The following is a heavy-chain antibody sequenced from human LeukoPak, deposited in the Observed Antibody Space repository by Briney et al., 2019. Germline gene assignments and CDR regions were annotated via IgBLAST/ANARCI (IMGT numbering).Heavy chain of an antibody. CDR1: GYSFTSYW. V-gene: IGHV5-51*01. J-gene: IGHJ6*03. CDR2: IYPGDSDT. D-gene: IGHD6-13*01. CDR3: ARHLAAAGTNYYYYMDV. Sequence: GESLKISCKGSGYSFTSYWIGWVRQMPGKGLEWMGIIYPGDSDTRYSPSFQGQVTISADKSISTAYLQWSSLKASETAMYYCARHLAAAGTNYYYYMDVWGKGTTVTVSS.